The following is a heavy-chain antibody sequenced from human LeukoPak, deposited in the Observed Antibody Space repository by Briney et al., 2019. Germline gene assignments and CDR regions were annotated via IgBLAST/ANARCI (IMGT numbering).Heavy chain of an antibody. D-gene: IGHD2-2*01. CDR2: ISAYNGNT. J-gene: IGHJ4*02. Sequence: ASVKVSCKASGGTSSSYGISWVRQAPGQGLEWMGWISAYNGNTNYAQKLQGRVTTTTDTSTSTTYMELRSLRSDDTAVYYCARATAYCSSTSCYSLDYWGQGTLVTVSS. CDR1: GGTSSSYG. V-gene: IGHV1-18*01. CDR3: ARATAYCSSTSCYSLDY.